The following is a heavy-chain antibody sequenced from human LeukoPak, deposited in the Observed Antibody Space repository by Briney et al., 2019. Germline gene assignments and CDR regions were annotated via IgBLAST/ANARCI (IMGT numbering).Heavy chain of an antibody. CDR2: ISGSGGST. CDR3: AKDNPPGYYYDGSGYYYYGMNV. V-gene: IGHV3-23*01. CDR1: GFTFSSYA. D-gene: IGHD3-22*01. J-gene: IGHJ6*02. Sequence: PGGSLRLSCAASGFTFSSYAMSWVRQAPGKGLEWVSAISGSGGSTYYADSVKGRFTISRDNSKNTLYLQMNSLRAEDTAVYYCAKDNPPGYYYDGSGYYYYGMNVWGQGTTVTVSS.